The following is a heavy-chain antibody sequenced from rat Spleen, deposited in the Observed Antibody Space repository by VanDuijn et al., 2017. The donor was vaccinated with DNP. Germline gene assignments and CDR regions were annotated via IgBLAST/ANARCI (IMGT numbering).Heavy chain of an antibody. D-gene: IGHD1-7*01. Sequence: EMQLVYSGGGLVQPGRSLKLSCAASGFTFSYYGMHWIRQAPTKGLEWVASISPNGNSTYYRDSVKGRFTISRDNAKSTLYLQMDSLKSEDTATYYCATHDYTCWGQGTLVTVSS. CDR1: GFTFSYYG. CDR2: ISPNGNST. CDR3: ATHDYTC. J-gene: IGHJ3*01. V-gene: IGHV5-19*01.